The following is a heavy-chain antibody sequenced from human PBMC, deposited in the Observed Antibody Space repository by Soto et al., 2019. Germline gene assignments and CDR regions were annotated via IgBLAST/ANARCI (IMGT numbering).Heavy chain of an antibody. CDR3: ATSQKGYNWNYFDH. Sequence: SETLSLTCAVSGASISGSYYYWAWLRQSPWKGPEWIGSFFYTGFTSYNPSLESRVSVSVDTSKSQFSLKLSAVTAADTAVYYCATSQKGYNWNYFDHWGQGALVTVSS. CDR2: FFYTGFT. D-gene: IGHD1-20*01. J-gene: IGHJ4*02. V-gene: IGHV4-39*01. CDR1: GASISGSYYY.